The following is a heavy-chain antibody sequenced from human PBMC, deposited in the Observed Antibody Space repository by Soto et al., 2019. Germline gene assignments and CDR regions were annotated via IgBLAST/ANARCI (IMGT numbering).Heavy chain of an antibody. J-gene: IGHJ4*02. CDR2: IIPIFGTA. CDR3: SRVSSMTKFASYRGHDY. V-gene: IGHV1-69*01. D-gene: IGHD3-16*01. CDR1: GGTFSSYA. Sequence: QVQLVQSGAEVKKPGSSVKVSCKASGGTFSSYAISWVRQAPGQGLEWMGGIIPIFGTANYAQKFQGRVTITADESPSTAYMELSSLRSEDTALYYCSRVSSMTKFASYRGHDYWGQGTLVTVSS.